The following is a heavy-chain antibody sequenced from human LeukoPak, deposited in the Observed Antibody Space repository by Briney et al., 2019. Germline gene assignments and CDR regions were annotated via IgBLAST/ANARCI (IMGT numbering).Heavy chain of an antibody. V-gene: IGHV4-34*01. CDR3: ARTFVGNYYYYYYMDV. J-gene: IGHJ6*03. CDR2: INHSGST. D-gene: IGHD2-21*01. Sequence: SETLSLTCAVYGGSFSGYYWSWIRQPPGKGLEWIGEINHSGSTNHNPSLKSRVTISVDTSKNQFSLKLSSVTAADTAVYYCARTFVGNYYYYYYMDVWGKGTTVTVSS. CDR1: GGSFSGYY.